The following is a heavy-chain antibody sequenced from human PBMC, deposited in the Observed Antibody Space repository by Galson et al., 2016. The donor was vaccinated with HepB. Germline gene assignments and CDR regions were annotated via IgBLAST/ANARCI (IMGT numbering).Heavy chain of an antibody. CDR3: ARGVVCYGDRCTYTGMDV. CDR2: MNPNSGNT. V-gene: IGHV1-8*02. D-gene: IGHD2-21*02. CDR1: GYSFTNYH. Sequence: SVKVSCKASGYSFTNYHINWVRQATGQGLEWLGWMNPNSGNTLYAQKFQGRVTMTSNTSISTAYMELSSLTSEDTAIYYCARGVVCYGDRCTYTGMDVWGQGTMGTIS. J-gene: IGHJ6*01.